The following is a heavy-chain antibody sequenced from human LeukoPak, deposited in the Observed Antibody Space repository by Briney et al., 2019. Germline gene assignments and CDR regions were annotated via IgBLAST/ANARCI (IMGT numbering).Heavy chain of an antibody. V-gene: IGHV4-38-2*01. Sequence: PSETLSLTCAVFDYSISSHNYWGWIRQPPGKGLEWIGSVYHSGSTHYSPSLKSRVTISVDTSKNQFSLKLSSVTAADTAVYYCARNDGSGYFDYWGQGTLVTVSS. CDR2: VYHSGST. CDR1: DYSISSHNY. CDR3: ARNDGSGYFDY. D-gene: IGHD3-22*01. J-gene: IGHJ4*02.